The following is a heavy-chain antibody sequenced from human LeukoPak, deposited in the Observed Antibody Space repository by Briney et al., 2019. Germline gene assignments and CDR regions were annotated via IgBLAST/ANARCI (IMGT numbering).Heavy chain of an antibody. CDR2: IYSGGST. CDR1: GFTVSSNY. Sequence: GGSLRLSCAASGFTVSSNYMSWVRQAPGKGLEWVSVIYSGGSTYYADSVKGRFTISRDNSKNTLYLQMNSLRAEDTAVYYCARDRGLDDFWSGYYYYYGMDVWDQGTTVTASS. J-gene: IGHJ6*02. CDR3: ARDRGLDDFWSGYYYYYGMDV. V-gene: IGHV3-53*01. D-gene: IGHD3-3*01.